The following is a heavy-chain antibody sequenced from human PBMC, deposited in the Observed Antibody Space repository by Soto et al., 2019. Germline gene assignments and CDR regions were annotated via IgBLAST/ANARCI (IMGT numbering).Heavy chain of an antibody. CDR2: IYYSGST. CDR3: ARDPGYCISTSCYAGGG. D-gene: IGHD2-2*01. V-gene: IGHV4-30-4*01. Sequence: QVQLQESGPGLVKPSQTLSLTCTVSGGSISSGDYYWSWIRQPPGKGLEWIGYIYYSGSTYYNPSLKGRVTITVDTSKNQFSLKRSSVTAADPAVYYCARDPGYCISTSCYAGGGWGQGTLVTVSS. CDR1: GGSISSGDYY. J-gene: IGHJ4*02.